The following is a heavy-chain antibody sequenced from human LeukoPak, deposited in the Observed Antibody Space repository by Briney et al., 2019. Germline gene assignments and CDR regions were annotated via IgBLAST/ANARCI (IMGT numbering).Heavy chain of an antibody. D-gene: IGHD3-3*01. Sequence: PSETLSLTCSVSNADIARHYWSWIRQPPGKGLEWIGYIYYSGSTNYNPSLKSRVTISVDTSKNQFSLKLSSVTAADTAVYYCARGRSGYFDYWGQGTLVTVSS. V-gene: IGHV4-59*11. CDR1: NADIARHY. CDR2: IYYSGST. CDR3: ARGRSGYFDY. J-gene: IGHJ4*02.